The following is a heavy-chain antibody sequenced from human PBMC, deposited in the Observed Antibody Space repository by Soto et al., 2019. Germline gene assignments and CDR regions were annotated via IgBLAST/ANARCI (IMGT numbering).Heavy chain of an antibody. J-gene: IGHJ3*02. V-gene: IGHV4-59*08. Sequence: SETLSLTCTVSGGSISSYYWSWIRQPPGKGLEWIGYIYYSGSTIYNPSLKSRVTISVDTSKNQFFLKLSSVTAADTAVYYCARGYYYDSSGYGGDDAFDIWGQGTMVTVSS. CDR1: GGSISSYY. CDR3: ARGYYYDSSGYGGDDAFDI. D-gene: IGHD3-22*01. CDR2: IYYSGST.